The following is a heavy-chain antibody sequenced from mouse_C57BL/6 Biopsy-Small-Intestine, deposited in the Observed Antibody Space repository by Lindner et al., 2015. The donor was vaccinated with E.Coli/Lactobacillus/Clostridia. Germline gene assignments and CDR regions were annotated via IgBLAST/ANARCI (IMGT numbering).Heavy chain of an antibody. CDR1: GFTFSDYG. J-gene: IGHJ4*01. CDR2: ISSGSSTI. D-gene: IGHD4-1*01. CDR3: ARNWDVGYYAMDY. Sequence: EVQLQESGGGLVKPGGSLKLSCAASGFTFSDYGMHWVRQAPEKGLEWVAYISSGSSTIYYADTVKGRFTTSRDNAKNTLFLQMTSLRSEDTAMYYCARNWDVGYYAMDYWGQGTSVTVPS. V-gene: IGHV5-17*01.